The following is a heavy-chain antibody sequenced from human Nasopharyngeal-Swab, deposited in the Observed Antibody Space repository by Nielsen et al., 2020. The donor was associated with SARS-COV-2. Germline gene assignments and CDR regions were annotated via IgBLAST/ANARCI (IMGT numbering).Heavy chain of an antibody. CDR2: ISSSSSYI. Sequence: GESLKISCAASGFTFSSYSMNWVRQAPGKGLEWVSSISSSSSYIYYADSVKGRFTISRDNSKNTLYLQMNSLRAEDTAVYYCAKAQLYYDSSGYRDWGQGTLVTVSS. J-gene: IGHJ4*02. D-gene: IGHD3-22*01. V-gene: IGHV3-21*04. CDR3: AKAQLYYDSSGYRD. CDR1: GFTFSSYS.